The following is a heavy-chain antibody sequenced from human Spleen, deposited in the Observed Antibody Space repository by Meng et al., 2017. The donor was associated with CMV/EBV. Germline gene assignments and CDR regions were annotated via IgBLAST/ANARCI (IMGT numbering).Heavy chain of an antibody. CDR2: INPQTGGT. CDR3: ARDQGYYYHGLDV. V-gene: IGHV1-2*02. J-gene: IGHJ6*02. CDR1: GGTFSSHA. Sequence: ASVKVSCKASGGTFSSHAISWVRQAPGQGLESMGWINPQTGGTNYAQKFQGRVTMTRDTSISTVHMELTRLRSDDTAVYYCARDQGYYYHGLDVWGQGTTVTVSS.